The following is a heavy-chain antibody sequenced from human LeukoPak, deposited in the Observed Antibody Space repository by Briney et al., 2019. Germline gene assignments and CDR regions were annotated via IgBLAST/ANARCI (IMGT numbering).Heavy chain of an antibody. V-gene: IGHV4-34*01. D-gene: IGHD1-26*01. CDR3: ARIVGGSYPGA. CDR1: GGSISSYY. CDR2: INHSGST. J-gene: IGHJ5*02. Sequence: PSETLSLTCTVSGGSISSYYWSWIRQPPGKGLEWIGEINHSGSTNYNPSLKSRVTISVDTSKNQFSLKLSSVTAADTAVYYCARIVGGSYPGAWGQGTLVTVSS.